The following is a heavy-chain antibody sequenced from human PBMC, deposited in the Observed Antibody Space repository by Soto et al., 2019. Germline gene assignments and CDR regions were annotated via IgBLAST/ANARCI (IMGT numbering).Heavy chain of an antibody. V-gene: IGHV1-18*01. CDR1: GYTFTSYG. J-gene: IGHJ5*02. CDR3: ARVGLRYYYDSSAWGWFDP. Sequence: QVQLVQSGAEVKTPGASVKVSCKASGYTFTSYGISWVRQAPGQGLEWMGWISVYNGNTNYAQKLQGRVTMTTDTSTSTAYMELRSLRSDDTAVYYFARVGLRYYYDSSAWGWFDPWGQGTLVTVSS. CDR2: ISVYNGNT. D-gene: IGHD3-22*01.